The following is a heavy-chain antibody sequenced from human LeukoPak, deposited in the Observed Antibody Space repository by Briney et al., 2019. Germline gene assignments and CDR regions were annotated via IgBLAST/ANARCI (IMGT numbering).Heavy chain of an antibody. D-gene: IGHD3-9*01. Sequence: GRSLRLSCAASGYTFNDFGIHWVRQAPGKGLEWVAVIWYDGNSKFNKDAVKGRFTISRDNAKNTLYLQMNSLRAEDTAVYYCARSMTGVNDYWGQGTLVTVSS. V-gene: IGHV3-33*01. J-gene: IGHJ4*02. CDR2: IWYDGNSK. CDR1: GYTFNDFG. CDR3: ARSMTGVNDY.